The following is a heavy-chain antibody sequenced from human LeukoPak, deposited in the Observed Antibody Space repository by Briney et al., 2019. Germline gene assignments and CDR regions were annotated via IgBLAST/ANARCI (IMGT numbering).Heavy chain of an antibody. CDR3: VVGKGDYTVDY. J-gene: IGHJ4*02. CDR1: GGSLSIGGDY. Sequence: SETLSLTCTVSGGSLSIGGDYWTWIRQHPGKGLEWIGNTYYGGSTYYNPSLKSRGTISVDTSKNQFSLKLTSVTAADTAVYYCVVGKGDYTVDYWGQGTLVTVSS. CDR2: TYYGGST. V-gene: IGHV4-31*03. D-gene: IGHD4-17*01.